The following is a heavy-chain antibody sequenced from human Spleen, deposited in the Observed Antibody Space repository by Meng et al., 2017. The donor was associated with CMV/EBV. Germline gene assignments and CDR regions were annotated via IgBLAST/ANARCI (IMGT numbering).Heavy chain of an antibody. V-gene: IGHV4-30-4*01. Sequence: QLQLQESGPGLVKPSETLSLTCTVSGGSISSSNYYWSWIRQPPGKGLEWSGHIYNSGSTYYNPSLKSRITISVDTSKNQFSLKLSSVTAADTAVYYCARGQKGYFDLWGRDALVTVSS. CDR1: GGSISSSNYY. J-gene: IGHJ2*01. CDR2: IYNSGST. CDR3: ARGQKGYFDL.